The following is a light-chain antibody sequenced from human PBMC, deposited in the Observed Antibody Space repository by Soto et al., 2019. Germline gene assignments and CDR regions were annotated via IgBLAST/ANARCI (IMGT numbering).Light chain of an antibody. CDR2: ATS. CDR1: QSISTY. J-gene: IGKJ1*01. CDR3: QQAYSTPWT. V-gene: IGKV1-39*01. Sequence: DIQMTQSPSSLSASVGDRVTITCRASQSISTYLHWYQQKPGTAPKLLIYATSNLQSGVPSRFSGSGSGTDFTLTINSLQPEDSVTYYCQQAYSTPWTFGQGTKVDIK.